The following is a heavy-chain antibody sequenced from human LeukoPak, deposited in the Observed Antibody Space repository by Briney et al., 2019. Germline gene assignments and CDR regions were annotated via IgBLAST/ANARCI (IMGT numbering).Heavy chain of an antibody. D-gene: IGHD2-2*01. CDR3: ARAGYCSSTSSRPSPCFDP. V-gene: IGHV4-4*07. CDR1: GGSISSYY. CDR2: IYTSGST. Sequence: SETLSLTCTVSGGSISSYYWSWIRQPAGKGLEWIGRIYTSGSTNYNPSLKSRVTMSVDTSKNQFSLKLSSVTAADTAVYYCARAGYCSSTSSRPSPCFDPWGQGILVTVSS. J-gene: IGHJ5*02.